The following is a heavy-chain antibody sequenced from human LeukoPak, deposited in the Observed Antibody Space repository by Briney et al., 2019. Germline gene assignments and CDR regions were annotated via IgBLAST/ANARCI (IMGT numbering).Heavy chain of an antibody. D-gene: IGHD6-13*01. CDR2: IYYSGST. V-gene: IGHV4-39*07. CDR1: GASISSGGYF. J-gene: IGHJ4*02. Sequence: SETLSLTCAVSGASISSGGYFYSWIRQPPGKGLEWIGSIYYSGSTYYNPSLKSRVTISVDTSKNQFSLKLSSVAAADTAVYYCARGKVAAAVSFDYWGQGTLVTVSS. CDR3: ARGKVAAAVSFDY.